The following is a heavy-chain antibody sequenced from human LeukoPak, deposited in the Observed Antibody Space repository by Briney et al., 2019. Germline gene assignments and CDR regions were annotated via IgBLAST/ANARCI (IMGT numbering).Heavy chain of an antibody. V-gene: IGHV4-31*03. J-gene: IGHJ4*02. Sequence: SETLSLTCTVSGGSISSGGYYWSWIRQHPGKGLEWIGYIYYRGSTYYNPSLKSRVTISVDTSKNQFSLKLSSVTAADTAVYYCARGAPNYYGSGSYYTPDFDYWGQGTLVTVSS. D-gene: IGHD3-10*01. CDR3: ARGAPNYYGSGSYYTPDFDY. CDR2: IYYRGST. CDR1: GGSISSGGYY.